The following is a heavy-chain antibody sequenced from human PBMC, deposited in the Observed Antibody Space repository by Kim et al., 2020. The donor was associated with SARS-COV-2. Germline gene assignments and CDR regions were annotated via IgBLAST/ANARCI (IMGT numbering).Heavy chain of an antibody. Sequence: SETLSLTCTVSGASISSYYWSWIRQPPGKGLEWIGYVYYSGSTTYNPSLKSRVTISVDTSKKQFSLKLSSVTAADTAVYYCARDSHYGSGSGVFDYWGQG. CDR3: ARDSHYGSGSGVFDY. J-gene: IGHJ4*02. V-gene: IGHV4-59*01. CDR1: GASISSYY. D-gene: IGHD3-10*01. CDR2: VYYSGST.